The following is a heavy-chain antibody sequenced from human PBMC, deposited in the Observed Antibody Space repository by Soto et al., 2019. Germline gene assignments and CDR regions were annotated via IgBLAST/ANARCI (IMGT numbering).Heavy chain of an antibody. Sequence: QVQLVQSGAEVKKPGSSVKVSCKASGGTFSSYAISWVRQAPGQGLEWMGGIIPIFGTANYAQKFQGRVTITADESTSTAYMELSSLRSEDTAVYYCARGPPRGYSGYDSQYYYYYGMDVWGQGTTVTVSS. D-gene: IGHD5-12*01. CDR2: IIPIFGTA. V-gene: IGHV1-69*12. CDR3: ARGPPRGYSGYDSQYYYYYGMDV. CDR1: GGTFSSYA. J-gene: IGHJ6*02.